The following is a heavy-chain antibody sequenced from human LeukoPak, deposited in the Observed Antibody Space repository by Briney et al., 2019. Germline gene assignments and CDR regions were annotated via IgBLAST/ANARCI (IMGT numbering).Heavy chain of an antibody. V-gene: IGHV1-69*13. D-gene: IGHD6-19*01. J-gene: IGHJ4*02. CDR1: GGTFISYA. CDR2: IIPIFGTA. CDR3: ARGEAGSSGWLDY. Sequence: SVKVSCKASGGTFISYAISWVRQAPGQGLEWMGGIIPIFGTANYAQKFQGRVTITADESTSTAYMELSSLRSEDTAVYYCARGEAGSSGWLDYWGQGTLVTVSP.